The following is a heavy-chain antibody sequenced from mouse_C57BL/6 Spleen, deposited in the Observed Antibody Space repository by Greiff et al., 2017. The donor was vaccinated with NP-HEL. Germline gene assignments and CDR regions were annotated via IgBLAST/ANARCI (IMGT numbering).Heavy chain of an antibody. Sequence: VQLQQSGPELVKPGASVKLSCKASGYTFTSYDINWVKQRPGQGLEWIGWIYPRDGSTKYNEKFKGKATLTVDTSSSTAYMELHSLTSEDSAVYFCAGDYDGLNWYFDVWGTGTTVTVSS. CDR3: AGDYDGLNWYFDV. CDR2: IYPRDGST. CDR1: GYTFTSYD. J-gene: IGHJ1*03. V-gene: IGHV1-85*01. D-gene: IGHD2-4*01.